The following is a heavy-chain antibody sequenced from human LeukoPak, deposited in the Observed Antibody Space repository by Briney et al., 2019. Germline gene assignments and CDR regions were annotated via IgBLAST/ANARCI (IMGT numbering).Heavy chain of an antibody. D-gene: IGHD6-19*01. CDR1: GGSISSGDYY. CDR2: IYYSGST. Sequence: SETLSLTCTVSGGSISSGDYYWSWIRQPPGKGLEWIGYIYYSGSTYYNPSLKSRVTISVDTSKNQFSLKLSSVTAADTAVYYCAKVGDSSGWTPLGYWGQGTLVTVSS. V-gene: IGHV4-30-4*01. CDR3: AKVGDSSGWTPLGY. J-gene: IGHJ4*02.